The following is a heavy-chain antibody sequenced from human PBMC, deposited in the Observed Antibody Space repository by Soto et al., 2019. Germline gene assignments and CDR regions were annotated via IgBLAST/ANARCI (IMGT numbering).Heavy chain of an antibody. CDR1: RGSLSGYY. V-gene: IGHV4-34*01. CDR3: ASGPKKISAARILTTETNWCDP. Sequence: PSDTLSLTSALYRGSLSGYYCSWMRQPPGKGLEWIGEINHSGSTNYNSSLKSRVIISVDTSKKHFSLKVSSVAAAETAVYYCASGPKKISAARILTTETNWCDPWGQGTLGTFSS. CDR2: INHSGST. D-gene: IGHD2-2*01. J-gene: IGHJ5*02.